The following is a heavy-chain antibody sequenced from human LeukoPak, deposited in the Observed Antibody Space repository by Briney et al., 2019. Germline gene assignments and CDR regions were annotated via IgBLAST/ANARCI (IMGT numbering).Heavy chain of an antibody. V-gene: IGHV3-21*01. Sequence: GGSLRLSCAASGFTFSSYSMNWVRQAPGKGLEWVSSISSSSSYIYYADSVKGRFTISRDNAKNSLYLQMNSPRAEDTAVYYCARSSIRSGSYRFLYFDYWGQGTLVTVSS. CDR2: ISSSSSYI. CDR3: ARSSIRSGSYRFLYFDY. J-gene: IGHJ4*02. D-gene: IGHD1-26*01. CDR1: GFTFSSYS.